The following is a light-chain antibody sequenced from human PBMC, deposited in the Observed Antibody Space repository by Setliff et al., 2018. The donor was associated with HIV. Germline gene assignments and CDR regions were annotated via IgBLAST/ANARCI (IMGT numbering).Light chain of an antibody. CDR3: SSYAGIITLVL. V-gene: IGLV2-14*01. J-gene: IGLJ2*01. CDR1: SSDVGDYNY. Sequence: QSALTQPASVSGSPGQTITISCTGTSSDVGDYNYVSWYQQHPGKVPKLMIYEVSKRPPGVSNRFSGSKSGNTASLTISGLQAEDEADYYCSSYAGIITLVLFGGGTKVTVL. CDR2: EVS.